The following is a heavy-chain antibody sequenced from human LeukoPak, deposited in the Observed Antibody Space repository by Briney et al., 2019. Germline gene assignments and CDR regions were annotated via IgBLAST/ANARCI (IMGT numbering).Heavy chain of an antibody. CDR3: ARHPYYYFYVDV. J-gene: IGHJ6*03. CDR1: GGYISNYY. CDR2: IHPSGTT. V-gene: IGHV4-4*09. Sequence: SETLSLTCTVSGGYISNYYWTWIRQPPGKGLERIGHIHPSGTTNYNPSVESRVSISVVPSMHQFSLNLSSVTAADTAVYYCARHPYYYFYVDVWGKGTTVTVSS.